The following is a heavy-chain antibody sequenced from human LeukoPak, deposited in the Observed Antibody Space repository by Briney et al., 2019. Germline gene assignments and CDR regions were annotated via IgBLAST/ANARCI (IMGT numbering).Heavy chain of an antibody. V-gene: IGHV3-30*02. Sequence: GGSLRLSCAASGFTFSTYGMHWVRQAPGKGLEWVAFIGYDGSNEYYADSVKGRFAISRDNSKNTLYLQMNSLRAEDTAVYYCAKDFIPKIAVVRGLITYFDYWGQGTLVTVSS. CDR3: AKDFIPKIAVVRGLITYFDY. J-gene: IGHJ4*02. CDR2: IGYDGSNE. D-gene: IGHD3-10*01. CDR1: GFTFSTYG.